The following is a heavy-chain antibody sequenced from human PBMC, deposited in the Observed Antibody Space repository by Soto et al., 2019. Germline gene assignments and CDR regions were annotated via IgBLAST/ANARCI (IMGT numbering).Heavy chain of an antibody. V-gene: IGHV3-66*01. Sequence: SGGSLRLSCTASGFNVSDTYVNWVRQAPGKGLEWVSVISNRGDTHYADSVRGRFSLSRDISDNTLHLQMNNLRVEDTAVYYCAREPRYCRGGSCSITGDAYDIWGQGTMVTVSS. CDR2: ISNRGDT. J-gene: IGHJ3*02. D-gene: IGHD2-15*01. CDR1: GFNVSDTY. CDR3: AREPRYCRGGSCSITGDAYDI.